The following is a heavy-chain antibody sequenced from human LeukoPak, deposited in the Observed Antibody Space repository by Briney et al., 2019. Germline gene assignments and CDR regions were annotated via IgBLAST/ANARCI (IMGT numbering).Heavy chain of an antibody. Sequence: SETLSLTCTVSGGSISSSSYYWGWLRQPPGTGLEWIGSIYYSGSTYYNPSLKSRVTISVDTSKNQFSLKLSSVTAADTAVYYCARSSSTSWNAFDIWGQGTMVTVSS. CDR3: ARSSSTSWNAFDI. CDR2: IYYSGST. V-gene: IGHV4-39*01. J-gene: IGHJ3*02. CDR1: GGSISSSSYY. D-gene: IGHD2-2*01.